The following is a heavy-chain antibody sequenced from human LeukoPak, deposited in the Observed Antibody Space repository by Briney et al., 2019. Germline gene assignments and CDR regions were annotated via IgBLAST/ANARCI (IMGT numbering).Heavy chain of an antibody. Sequence: ASVKVSCKASGGTFSSYAISWVRQAPGQGLEWMGGIIPIFGTANYAQKFQGRVTMTADTSTSTAYLEMRGLRSDDTAVYYCARGLTGGMDCDYWGQGTLVTVSS. V-gene: IGHV1-69*06. CDR3: ARGLTGGMDCDY. CDR1: GGTFSSYA. D-gene: IGHD7-27*01. CDR2: IIPIFGTA. J-gene: IGHJ4*02.